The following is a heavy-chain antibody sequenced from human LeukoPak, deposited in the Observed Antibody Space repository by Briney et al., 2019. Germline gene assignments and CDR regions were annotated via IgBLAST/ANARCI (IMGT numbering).Heavy chain of an antibody. Sequence: GGSLRLSFAASGYTFSSYWMNWVRQAPGKGRVWVSRINSDGSGTSYADSVKGRFTISRDNAKNTLYLQMNTLRVEDTAVYYCATGQGHGMDVWGQGTTVTVSS. CDR3: ATGQGHGMDV. V-gene: IGHV3-74*01. J-gene: IGHJ6*02. D-gene: IGHD1-14*01. CDR2: INSDGSGT. CDR1: GYTFSSYW.